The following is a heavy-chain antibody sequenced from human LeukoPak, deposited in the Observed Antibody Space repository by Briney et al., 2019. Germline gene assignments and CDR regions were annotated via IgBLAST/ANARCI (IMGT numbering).Heavy chain of an antibody. CDR3: FEDGYNFGYFDY. J-gene: IGHJ4*02. CDR1: GGSISSSNW. V-gene: IGHV4-4*02. D-gene: IGHD5-24*01. CDR2: IYHSGST. Sequence: SETLSLTCAVSGGSISSSNWWSWVRQPPGKGLEWIGEIYHSGSTNYNPPLKSRVTISVDKSKNQFSLKLSSVTAADTAVYYCFEDGYNFGYFDYWGKGTMVTVSS.